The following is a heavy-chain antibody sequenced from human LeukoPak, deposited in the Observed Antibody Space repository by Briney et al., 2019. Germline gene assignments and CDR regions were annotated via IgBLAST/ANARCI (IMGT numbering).Heavy chain of an antibody. Sequence: PSETLSLTCTVSGGSISSSSYYWGWIRQPPGKVLEWIGSIYYSGSTYYNPSLKSRVTISVDTSKNQFSLKLSSVTAADTAVYYCAGRDVDYGDYVDYWGKGTLVTVSS. CDR2: IYYSGST. V-gene: IGHV4-39*01. D-gene: IGHD4-17*01. J-gene: IGHJ4*02. CDR3: AGRDVDYGDYVDY. CDR1: GGSISSSSYY.